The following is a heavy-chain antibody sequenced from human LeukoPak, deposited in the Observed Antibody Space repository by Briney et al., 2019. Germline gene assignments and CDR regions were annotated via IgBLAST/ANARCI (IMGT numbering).Heavy chain of an antibody. CDR2: ISSSSSYI. D-gene: IGHD1-26*01. Sequence: GGSLRLSCAASGFTFSSYSMNWVRQAPGKGLEWVSSISSSSSYIYYADSVKGRFTISRDNAKNSLYLQMNSLRAEDTAVYYCAREGRGSYNPFDYWGQGTLVTVSS. CDR3: AREGRGSYNPFDY. V-gene: IGHV3-21*01. J-gene: IGHJ4*02. CDR1: GFTFSSYS.